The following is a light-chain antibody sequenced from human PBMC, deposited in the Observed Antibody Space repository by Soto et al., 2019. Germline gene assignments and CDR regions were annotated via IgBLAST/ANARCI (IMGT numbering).Light chain of an antibody. CDR3: SSYAASNNFYFV. J-gene: IGLJ3*02. CDR1: SKDVVGYNY. CDR2: EVT. Sequence: QVVLTPPPSASGSPGQSGTISWTGTSKDVVGYNYVSWYQQYPGRAPKLMIYEVTKRPSGVPDRFSGSKSGNTASLTVSGLQAEDEADYYCSSYAASNNFYFVFGGGTKVTVL. V-gene: IGLV2-8*01.